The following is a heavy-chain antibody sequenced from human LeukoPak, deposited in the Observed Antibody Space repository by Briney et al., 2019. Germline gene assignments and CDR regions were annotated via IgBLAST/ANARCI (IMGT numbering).Heavy chain of an antibody. CDR2: IWYDGSNK. V-gene: IGHV3-33*01. D-gene: IGHD2-2*01. Sequence: GRSLRLSCAASGFTFSSYGMHWVRQAPGKGLEWVAVIWYDGSNKYYADSVKGRFTISRDNSKNTLYLQMNSLRAEDTAVYYCAVVPAARSGWFDPWGQGTLVTVSS. CDR1: GFTFSSYG. J-gene: IGHJ5*02. CDR3: AVVPAARSGWFDP.